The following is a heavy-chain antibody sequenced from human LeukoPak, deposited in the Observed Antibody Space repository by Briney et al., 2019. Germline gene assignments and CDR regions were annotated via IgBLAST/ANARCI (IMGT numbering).Heavy chain of an antibody. D-gene: IGHD3-16*01. CDR2: ISSSSSYI. CDR3: ARDWAANNWFDP. J-gene: IGHJ5*02. Sequence: GGSLRLSCAASGLTFSSYSMNWVRQAPGKGLEWVSSISSSSSYIYYADSVKGRFTISRDNAKNSLYLQMNSLRAEDTAVYYCARDWAANNWFDPWGQGTLVTVSS. V-gene: IGHV3-21*01. CDR1: GLTFSSYS.